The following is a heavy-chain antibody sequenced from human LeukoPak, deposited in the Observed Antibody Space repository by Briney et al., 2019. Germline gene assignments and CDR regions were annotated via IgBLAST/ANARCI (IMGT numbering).Heavy chain of an antibody. V-gene: IGHV1-2*02. CDR3: ATNPVPYNQSPLGSFDY. D-gene: IGHD1-14*01. J-gene: IGHJ4*02. CDR1: GYTFTGHY. CDR2: ISPNSGGT. Sequence: ASVKVSCKASGYTFTGHYMHWVRQAPGQGLEWMGWISPNSGGTNYAQEFQGRVSMTGDTSISTVYMELSMLTSDDTAVYYCATNPVPYNQSPLGSFDYWGQGALVTVSS.